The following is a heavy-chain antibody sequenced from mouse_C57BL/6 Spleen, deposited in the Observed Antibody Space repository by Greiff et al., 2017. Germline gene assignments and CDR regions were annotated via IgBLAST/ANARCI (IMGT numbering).Heavy chain of an antibody. J-gene: IGHJ4*01. V-gene: IGHV14-3*01. CDR2: IDPANGNT. CDR3: ARRVVGPSARDY. D-gene: IGHD1-1*01. Sequence: EVKVEESVAELVRPGASVKLSCTASGFNFKNTYMHWVKQRPEQGLEWIGRIDPANGNTKYAPKFKGKDTLTADTSSNTAYLQLSSLTSEDTAIYYCARRVVGPSARDYWGQGTSVTVSS. CDR1: GFNFKNTY.